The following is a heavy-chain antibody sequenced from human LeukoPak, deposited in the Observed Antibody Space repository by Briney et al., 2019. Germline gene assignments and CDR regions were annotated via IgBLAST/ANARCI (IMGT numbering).Heavy chain of an antibody. J-gene: IGHJ6*04. D-gene: IGHD4-17*01. CDR3: ASQIGVPNYGDYYGMDV. CDR2: INAGNGNT. CDR1: GYTFTSYA. V-gene: IGHV1-3*01. Sequence: ASVKVSCKASGYTFTSYAMHWVRQAPGQRLEWMGWINAGNGNTKYSQKFQGRVTIARDTSASTAYMELSSLRSEDTAVYYCASQIGVPNYGDYYGMDVWGKGTTVTVSS.